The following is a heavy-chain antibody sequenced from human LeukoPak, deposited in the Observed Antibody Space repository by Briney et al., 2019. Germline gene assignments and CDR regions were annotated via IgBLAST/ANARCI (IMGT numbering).Heavy chain of an antibody. CDR1: GFTFSDYY. CDR2: ISSSGSTI. CDR3: ARGVAGVYFYYYMDV. V-gene: IGHV3-11*01. J-gene: IGHJ6*03. Sequence: GGSLRLSCAASGFTFSDYYMSWIRQAPGKGLEWVSYISSSGSTIYYADSVKGRFTISRDNAKNSLYLQMNRLRSDDTAVYYCARGVAGVYFYYYMDVWGKGTTVTVSS. D-gene: IGHD1-14*01.